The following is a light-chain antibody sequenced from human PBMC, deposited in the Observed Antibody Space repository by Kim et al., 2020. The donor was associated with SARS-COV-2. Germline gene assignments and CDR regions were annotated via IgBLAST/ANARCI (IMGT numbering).Light chain of an antibody. J-gene: IGKJ2*01. CDR2: AAS. CDR1: QGVGTS. V-gene: IGKV1-27*01. Sequence: SASGGDSVTITCRASQGVGTSLAWYQQKPGEVPKLLIDAASKVHSGVPSRFSGSGSGTDFTLTIDTLQPEDFATYYCQKYDSAPQTFGPGTKLEI. CDR3: QKYDSAPQT.